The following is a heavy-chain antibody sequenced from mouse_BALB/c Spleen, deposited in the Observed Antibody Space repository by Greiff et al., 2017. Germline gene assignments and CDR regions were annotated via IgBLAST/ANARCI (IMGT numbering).Heavy chain of an antibody. CDR2: ISSGSSTI. CDR1: GFTFSSFG. J-gene: IGHJ2*01. V-gene: IGHV5-17*02. CDR3: ARSDYYGRDFVY. Sequence: EVKLMESGGGLVQPGGSRKLSCAASGFTFSSFGMHWVRQAPEKGLEWVAYISSGSSTIYYADTVKGRFTISRDNPKNTLFLQMTSLRSEDTAMYYCARSDYYGRDFVYWGQGTTLTVSS. D-gene: IGHD1-1*01.